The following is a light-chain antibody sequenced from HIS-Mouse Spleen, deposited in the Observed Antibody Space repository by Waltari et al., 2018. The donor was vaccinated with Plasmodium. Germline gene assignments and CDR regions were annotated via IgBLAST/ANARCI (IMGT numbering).Light chain of an antibody. V-gene: IGLV2-11*01. Sequence: QSALTQPRSVSGSPGPSVPISCPGTSRDVGGYTYVSWYQQHPGKAPKLMIYDVSKRPSGVPDRFSGSKSGNTASLTISGLQAEDEADYYCCSYAGSYTYVFGTGTKVTVL. J-gene: IGLJ1*01. CDR1: SRDVGGYTY. CDR2: DVS. CDR3: CSYAGSYTYV.